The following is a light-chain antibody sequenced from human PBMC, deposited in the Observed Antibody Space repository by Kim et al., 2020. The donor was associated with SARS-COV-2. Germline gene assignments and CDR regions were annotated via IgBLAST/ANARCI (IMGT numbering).Light chain of an antibody. CDR3: QQYNTDSNT. Sequence: SESAGDRVNTTCRASQNISTWLAWYQQKSGKAPKLLISKTSSVESGVSLRFRGSGSGTEFTLTISSLRPDDSATFFCQQYNTDSNTFGQGTKLEI. J-gene: IGKJ2*01. CDR1: QNISTW. CDR2: KTS. V-gene: IGKV1-5*03.